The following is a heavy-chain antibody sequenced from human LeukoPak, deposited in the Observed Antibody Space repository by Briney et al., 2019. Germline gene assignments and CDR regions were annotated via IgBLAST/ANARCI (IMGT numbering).Heavy chain of an antibody. CDR3: ARFTGYNYGWSAYNWLDP. D-gene: IGHD5-18*01. V-gene: IGHV1-69*13. CDR2: FIPFSGAP. Sequence: GASVKVSCKTSGGTFHSYASNWVRQPAGKGLEWMGGFIPFSGAPNYPQKLGGRVTITVDEPTHTSYVELRNQTSEHTTVYFCARFTGYNYGWSAYNWLDPWGQGTLVSVSS. J-gene: IGHJ5*02. CDR1: GGTFHSYA.